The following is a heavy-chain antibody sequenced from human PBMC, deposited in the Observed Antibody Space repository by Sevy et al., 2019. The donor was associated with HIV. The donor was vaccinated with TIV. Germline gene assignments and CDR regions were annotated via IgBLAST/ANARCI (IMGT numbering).Heavy chain of an antibody. CDR1: GFMFDGYS. CDR3: ARVGSGECSGTNCSPNDY. V-gene: IGHV3-21*01. D-gene: IGHD2-2*01. J-gene: IGHJ4*02. Sequence: GGCLRLSCAASGFMFDGYSMNWVRQAPGKGLERVSSISSGSSFIYYADSVKGRFTISRDNARESLSLHMNSLRVEDTGIYYCARVGSGECSGTNCSPNDYWGQGTLVSVSS. CDR2: ISSGSSFI.